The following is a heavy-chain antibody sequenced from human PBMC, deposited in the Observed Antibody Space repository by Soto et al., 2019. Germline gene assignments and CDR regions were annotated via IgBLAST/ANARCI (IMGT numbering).Heavy chain of an antibody. J-gene: IGHJ4*02. V-gene: IGHV1-46*01. CDR1: GYTFTSSY. CDR3: ARYLLAANY. Sequence: QVQLVQSGAEVKKPGASVKLSCKASGYTFTSSYVHWVRQAPGQGLEWVAIINPNGGSTNYAQEFQGRVTVTRDTSTSTVFMELSSLHSDDTAVYYCARYLLAANYWGQGTLVTVSS. CDR2: INPNGGST. D-gene: IGHD2-15*01.